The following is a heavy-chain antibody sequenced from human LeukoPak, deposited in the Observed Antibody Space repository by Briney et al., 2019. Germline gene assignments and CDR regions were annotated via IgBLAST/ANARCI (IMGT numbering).Heavy chain of an antibody. Sequence: GASVKVSCKASGYTFTSYDINWVRQATGQGLEWMGWMNPSSGNTGFAQKFQGRVTLTRDTSITTAHMELSSLRSEDTAVYYCVRGRITVAMYYFDSWGQGTLVTVSS. CDR2: MNPSSGNT. D-gene: IGHD6-19*01. CDR3: VRGRITVAMYYFDS. J-gene: IGHJ4*02. V-gene: IGHV1-8*01. CDR1: GYTFTSYD.